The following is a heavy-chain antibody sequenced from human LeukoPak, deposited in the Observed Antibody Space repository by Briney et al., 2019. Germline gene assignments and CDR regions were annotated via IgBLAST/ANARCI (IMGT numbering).Heavy chain of an antibody. Sequence: ASVKVSCKASGYTFTSYDINWVRQATGQGLEWMGWMNPNSGNTGYAQKFQGRVTITRNTSISTAYMELSSLRSEDTAVYYCARGHLLSPWYHIAVVPAAMSYYYMDVWGKGTTVTVSS. D-gene: IGHD2-2*01. J-gene: IGHJ6*03. CDR3: ARGHLLSPWYHIAVVPAAMSYYYMDV. CDR1: GYTFTSYD. V-gene: IGHV1-8*03. CDR2: MNPNSGNT.